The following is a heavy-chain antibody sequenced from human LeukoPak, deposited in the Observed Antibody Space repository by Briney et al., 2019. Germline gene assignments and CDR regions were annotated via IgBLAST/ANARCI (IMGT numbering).Heavy chain of an antibody. CDR3: ARGSVFGVVSRAFDI. CDR2: IYTSGST. J-gene: IGHJ3*02. V-gene: IGHV4-4*07. CDR1: GDSIRGYY. D-gene: IGHD3-3*01. Sequence: SETLSLTCTVSGDSIRGYYWSWIRQPAGKGLEWIGRIYTSGSTNYNPSLKSRVTISVDTSKNQFSLKLSSVTAADTAVYYCARGSVFGVVSRAFDIWGQGTMVTVSS.